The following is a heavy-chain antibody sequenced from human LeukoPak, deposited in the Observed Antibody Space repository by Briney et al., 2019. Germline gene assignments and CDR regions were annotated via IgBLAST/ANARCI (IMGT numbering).Heavy chain of an antibody. CDR3: ARSYTAMVTRRGVRNWFDP. Sequence: ASVKVSCKASGYTFTGSYVHWVRQAPGQGLEWMGWINPNSGNTGYAQKFQGRVTMTRNTSISTAYMELSSLRSEDTAVYYCARSYTAMVTRRGVRNWFDPWGQGTLVTVSS. J-gene: IGHJ5*02. CDR1: GYTFTGSY. D-gene: IGHD5-18*01. V-gene: IGHV1-8*02. CDR2: INPNSGNT.